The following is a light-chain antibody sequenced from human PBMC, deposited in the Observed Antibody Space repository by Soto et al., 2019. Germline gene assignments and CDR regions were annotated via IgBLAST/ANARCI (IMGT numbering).Light chain of an antibody. CDR2: GAS. J-gene: IGKJ4*01. V-gene: IGKV3-20*01. Sequence: EIVLTQSPGTLSLSPGERATLSCRASESVSDNYLAWYQQRSGQAPRLVIYGASSRASAVPDRFSGSGSGADFTLTISRLEPEDFAVYYCQQYGSSPLTVGGGTQVDIK. CDR3: QQYGSSPLT. CDR1: ESVSDNY.